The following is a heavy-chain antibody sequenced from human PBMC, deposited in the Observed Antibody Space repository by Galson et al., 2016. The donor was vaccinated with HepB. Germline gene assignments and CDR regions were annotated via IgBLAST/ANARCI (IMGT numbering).Heavy chain of an antibody. CDR2: ISTGGGAT. D-gene: IGHD1-14*01. J-gene: IGHJ6*04. Sequence: SLRLSCAASGFTFTNYAMNWVRQAPGKGLEWVSTISTGGGATYYAASVKGRFTISRDNSKSTLYLQMSSVRVEDTALYYCARGNHFDVWGRGTTVTVSA. V-gene: IGHV3-23*01. CDR1: GFTFTNYA. CDR3: ARGNHFDV.